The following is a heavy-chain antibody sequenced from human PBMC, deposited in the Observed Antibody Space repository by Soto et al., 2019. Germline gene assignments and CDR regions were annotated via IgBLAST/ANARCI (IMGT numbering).Heavy chain of an antibody. CDR1: GFRFSDYS. Sequence: GSLRLSCAASGFRFSDYSMNWVRQAPGRGLEWVTVIWYDGSNKYYADSVKGRFTISRDNSKNTLYLQMNSLRAEDTAVYYCARGCSSTSCYGYYYGMDVWGQGTTVTVSS. D-gene: IGHD2-2*01. CDR2: IWYDGSNK. J-gene: IGHJ6*02. CDR3: ARGCSSTSCYGYYYGMDV. V-gene: IGHV3-33*08.